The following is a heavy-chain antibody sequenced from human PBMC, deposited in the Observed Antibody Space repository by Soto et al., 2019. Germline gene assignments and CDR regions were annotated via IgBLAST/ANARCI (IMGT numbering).Heavy chain of an antibody. V-gene: IGHV3-23*01. J-gene: IGHJ4*02. D-gene: IGHD1-26*01. CDR2: ISGSGDGI. CDR1: GFTFSTNYG. CDR3: AKKCRGSCPFDY. Sequence: GGSLRLSCVGSGFTFSTNYGLAWVRQARGKGLEWVSSISGSGDGIAYADSVKGRFTISTDSSKNTLYLQMNNLRADDTAVYFCAKKCRGSCPFDYWGQGTLVTVSS.